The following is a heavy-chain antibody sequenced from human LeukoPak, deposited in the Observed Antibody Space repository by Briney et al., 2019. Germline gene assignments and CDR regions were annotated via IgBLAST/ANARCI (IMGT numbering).Heavy chain of an antibody. V-gene: IGHV3-23*01. Sequence: GGSLRLSCAASGFSFNSHAMNWDRQVPGKGLQWVSTIDASGVNTYYGNSVEGRFTISRDNSKNTLYLQMNSLRAEDTAVYYCAKDQGGYNYGSFDYWGQGTLVTVSS. CDR2: IDASGVNT. D-gene: IGHD5-18*01. J-gene: IGHJ4*02. CDR1: GFSFNSHA. CDR3: AKDQGGYNYGSFDY.